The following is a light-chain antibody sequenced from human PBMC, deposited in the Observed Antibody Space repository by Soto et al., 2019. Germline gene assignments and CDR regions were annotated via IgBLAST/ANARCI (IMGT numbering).Light chain of an antibody. CDR2: AAS. CDR1: QGISTY. V-gene: IGKV1-27*01. J-gene: IGKJ1*01. Sequence: DIQMTQSPSSLSASVGDRVTITCRASQGISTYLAWYQQRPGKVPKLLIYAASTLQSGVPSRFSGSGSGTDFTLTIRSLQPEDVATYYCQKYNSAPWTYGQGTKLEIQ. CDR3: QKYNSAPWT.